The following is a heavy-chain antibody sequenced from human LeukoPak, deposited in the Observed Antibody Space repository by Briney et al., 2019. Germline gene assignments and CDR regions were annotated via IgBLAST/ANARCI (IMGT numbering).Heavy chain of an antibody. D-gene: IGHD3-22*01. CDR2: MNPKTGKT. V-gene: IGHV1-8*01. CDR3: ATDVAYYDSSGYYGVFDY. J-gene: IGHJ4*02. Sequence: ASVKVSCKTSGYTFSSYEINWVRQAAGRGLEWGGWMNPKTGKTAYARNLQGRVTITRDTSISTAYMDLSALRSEDTAVYYCATDVAYYDSSGYYGVFDYWGQGTLVTVSS. CDR1: GYTFSSYE.